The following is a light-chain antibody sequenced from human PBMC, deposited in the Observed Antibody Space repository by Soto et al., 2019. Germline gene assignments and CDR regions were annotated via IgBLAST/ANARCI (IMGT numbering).Light chain of an antibody. CDR1: QIIANN. Sequence: EIVMMQSPATLSVSPGEGATLSCRASQIIANNLAWYQQKPGQAPRLLIYGASTRAPGIPARFSGSGSGTDFTLTISRLEPEDFAVHYCQQYGSSPITFGQGTRLEIK. V-gene: IGKV3D-15*02. J-gene: IGKJ5*01. CDR2: GAS. CDR3: QQYGSSPIT.